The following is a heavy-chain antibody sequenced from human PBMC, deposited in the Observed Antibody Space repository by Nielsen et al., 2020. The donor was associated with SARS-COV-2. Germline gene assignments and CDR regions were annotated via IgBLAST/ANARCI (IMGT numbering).Heavy chain of an antibody. Sequence: GESLKISCAASGFTFSSYAMSWVRQAPGKGLEWVSAISGSGGSTYYADSVKGRFTISRDNSKNTLYLQMNSLRAEDTAVYYCARAPYCSSTSCYPAKVDWFDPWGQGTLVTVSS. CDR3: ARAPYCSSTSCYPAKVDWFDP. CDR1: GFTFSSYA. V-gene: IGHV3-23*01. CDR2: ISGSGGST. J-gene: IGHJ5*02. D-gene: IGHD2-2*01.